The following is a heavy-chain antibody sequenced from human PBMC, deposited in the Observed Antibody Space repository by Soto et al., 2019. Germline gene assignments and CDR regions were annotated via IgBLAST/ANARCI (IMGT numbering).Heavy chain of an antibody. V-gene: IGHV4-30-4*01. Sequence: PSETLSLTCTVSGGSISSEYYHWTWIRQAPGKGLEWIGYIHYSGSVHYNPSLQSRLTMSVGTSKNLFSLKLSSVTAADTAVYFCAREDDGGDRDYYGLDVWGQGTTGTVSS. CDR2: IHYSGSV. D-gene: IGHD2-21*02. J-gene: IGHJ6*02. CDR3: AREDDGGDRDYYGLDV. CDR1: GGSISSEYYH.